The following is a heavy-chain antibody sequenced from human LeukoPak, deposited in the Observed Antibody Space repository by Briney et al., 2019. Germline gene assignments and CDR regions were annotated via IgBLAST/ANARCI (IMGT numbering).Heavy chain of an antibody. CDR2: IYYCGST. J-gene: IGHJ4*02. CDR1: GGSISSYY. CDR3: AGHTMVRGVTSEY. V-gene: IGHV4-59*01. D-gene: IGHD3-10*01. Sequence: SETLSLTCTVSGGSISSYYWSWIRQPPGKGLEWIGYIYYCGSTNYNPSLKSRVTISVDTSKNQFSLKLSSVTAADTAVYYCAGHTMVRGVTSEYWGQGTLVTVSS.